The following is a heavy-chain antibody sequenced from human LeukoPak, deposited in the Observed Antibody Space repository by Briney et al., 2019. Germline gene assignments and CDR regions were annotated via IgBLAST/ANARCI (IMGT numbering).Heavy chain of an antibody. CDR3: ARDGRGYSSAWGFDY. Sequence: PGGSLRLSCAASGFTFSSYWMHWVRQAPGKGLVWVSRINSDGSSTSHADSVKGRFTISRDNAKNTLYLQMNSLRAEDTAVYYCARDGRGYSSAWGFDYWGQGTLVTVSS. CDR1: GFTFSSYW. CDR2: INSDGSST. D-gene: IGHD6-19*01. J-gene: IGHJ4*02. V-gene: IGHV3-74*01.